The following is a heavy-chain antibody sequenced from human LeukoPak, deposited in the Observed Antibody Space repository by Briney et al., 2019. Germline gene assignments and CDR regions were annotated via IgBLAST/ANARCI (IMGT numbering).Heavy chain of an antibody. D-gene: IGHD3-22*01. J-gene: IGHJ4*02. CDR3: AREWSYYDSSGYYSTPFDY. V-gene: IGHV3-21*01. CDR1: GFTFSSYA. Sequence: GGSLRLSCAASGFTFSSYAMNWVRQAPGKGLEWVSSISSSSSYIYYADSVKGRFTISRDNAKNSLYLQMNSLRAEDTAVYYCAREWSYYDSSGYYSTPFDYWGQGTLVTVSS. CDR2: ISSSSSYI.